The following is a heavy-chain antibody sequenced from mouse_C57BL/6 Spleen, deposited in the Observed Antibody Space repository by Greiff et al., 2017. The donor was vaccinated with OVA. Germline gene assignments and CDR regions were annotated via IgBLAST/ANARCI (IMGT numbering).Heavy chain of an antibody. Sequence: VQLQESGAELVRPGASVTLSCKASGYTFTDYEMHWVKQTPVHGLEWIGAIDPETGGTAYNQKFKGKAILTAAKSSSTAYMELRSLTSEDSAVYYCTRYGNYRAWFAYWGQGTLVTVSA. V-gene: IGHV1-15*01. CDR2: IDPETGGT. D-gene: IGHD2-1*01. CDR1: GYTFTDYE. J-gene: IGHJ3*01. CDR3: TRYGNYRAWFAY.